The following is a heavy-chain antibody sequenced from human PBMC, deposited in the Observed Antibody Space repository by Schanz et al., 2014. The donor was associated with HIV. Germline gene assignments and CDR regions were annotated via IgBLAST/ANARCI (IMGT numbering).Heavy chain of an antibody. CDR2: TVYSGSS. Sequence: QVQVQESGPGLVKPLQTLSLTCNVSGVSMSSGTYYWNWIRQRPGKSLEWIGYTVYSGSSYYNPSLKSRVTMSLGSSKEGFSLKLSSVTAADTAVYYCARTYSYDDYFDYWGQGTLVTVSS. CDR3: ARTYSYDDYFDY. V-gene: IGHV4-31*03. J-gene: IGHJ4*02. D-gene: IGHD5-18*01. CDR1: GVSMSSGTYY.